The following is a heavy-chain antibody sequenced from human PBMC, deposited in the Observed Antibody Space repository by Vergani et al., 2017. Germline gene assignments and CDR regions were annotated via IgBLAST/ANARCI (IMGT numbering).Heavy chain of an antibody. CDR2: INHSGST. V-gene: IGHV4-34*01. CDR3: ARRSGWYRLVVDY. D-gene: IGHD6-19*01. Sequence: QVQLQQWGAGLLKPSETLSLTCAVHGGSFSGYYWSWTRQPPGKGLEWIGEINHSGSTNYNPSLKSRVTIPVDTSKSQFSLKLCSVPAADTAVYYCARRSGWYRLVVDYWGQGTLVTVSS. J-gene: IGHJ4*02. CDR1: GGSFSGYY.